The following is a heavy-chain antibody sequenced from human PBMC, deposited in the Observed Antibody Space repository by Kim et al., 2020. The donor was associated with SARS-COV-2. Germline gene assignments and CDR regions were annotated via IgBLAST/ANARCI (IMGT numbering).Heavy chain of an antibody. CDR1: GFTFDDYA. CDR3: AKERIPPDTVVVPAAEPKENAFDI. J-gene: IGHJ3*02. D-gene: IGHD2-2*01. CDR2: ISWNSGSI. Sequence: GGSLRLSCAASGFTFDDYAMHWVRQAPGKGLEWVSGISWNSGSIGYADSVKGRFTISRDNAKNSLYMQMNSLRAEDTALYYCAKERIPPDTVVVPAAEPKENAFDIWGQGTMVTVSS. V-gene: IGHV3-9*01.